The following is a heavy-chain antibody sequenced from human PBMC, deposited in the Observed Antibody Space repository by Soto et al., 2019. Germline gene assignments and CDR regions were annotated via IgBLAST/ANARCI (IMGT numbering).Heavy chain of an antibody. CDR2: ISYDGSNQ. CDR1: GFTFNIYG. CDR3: AKDQASGQGSFDS. V-gene: IGHV3-30*18. Sequence: GGSLRLSCAASGFTFNIYGMHWVRQAPDKGLEWVALISYDGSNQYYADSVKGRFTVSRDNSKNTLFLQMNSLRADDTAVYYCAKDQASGQGSFDSWGQGTLVTVSS. J-gene: IGHJ4*02.